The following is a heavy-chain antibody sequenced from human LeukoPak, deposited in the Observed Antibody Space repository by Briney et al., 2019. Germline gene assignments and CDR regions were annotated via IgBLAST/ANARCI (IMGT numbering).Heavy chain of an antibody. CDR3: ATQGHYNDSSGYSNHYFDY. CDR2: IIPIFGTA. V-gene: IGHV1-69*13. D-gene: IGHD3-22*01. J-gene: IGHJ4*02. CDR1: GGTFSSYA. Sequence: GASVKVSCKASGGTFSSYAISWVRQAPGQGLEWMGGIIPIFGTANYAQKFQGRVTITADESTSTAYMELSSLRSEDTAVYYCATQGHYNDSSGYSNHYFDYWGQGTLVTVSS.